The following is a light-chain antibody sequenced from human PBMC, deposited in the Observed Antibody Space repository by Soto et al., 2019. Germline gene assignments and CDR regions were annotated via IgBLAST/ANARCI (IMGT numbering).Light chain of an antibody. V-gene: IGLV2-14*01. J-gene: IGLJ1*01. CDR2: DVS. Sequence: QSLVAQPAPLSGSSWPSVTLSSGGPRRVIGDYNYVSWYQQHPGKVPKVIIFDVSNRPSGVSYRFSGTKSGNTASLTVSGLQAEDEAHYYCCSYTRSGTLIFGTGTKVTVL. CDR3: CSYTRSGTLI. CDR1: RRVIGDYNY.